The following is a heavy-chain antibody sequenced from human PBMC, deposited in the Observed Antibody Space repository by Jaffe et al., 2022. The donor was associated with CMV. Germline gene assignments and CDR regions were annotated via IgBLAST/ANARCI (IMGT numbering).Heavy chain of an antibody. CDR3: VKDRGRLLYPTYYYYMDV. J-gene: IGHJ6*03. CDR2: ISSNGGST. Sequence: EVQLVESGGGLVQPGGSLRLSCSASGFTFSSYAMHWVRQAPGKGLEYVSAISSNGGSTYYADSVKGRFTISRDNSKNTLYLQMSSLRAEDTAVYYCVKDRGRLLYPTYYYYMDVWGKGTTVTVSS. D-gene: IGHD2-2*02. V-gene: IGHV3-64D*06. CDR1: GFTFSSYA.